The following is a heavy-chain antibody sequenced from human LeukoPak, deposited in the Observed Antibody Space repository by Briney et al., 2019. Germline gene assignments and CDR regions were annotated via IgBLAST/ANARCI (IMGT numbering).Heavy chain of an antibody. J-gene: IGHJ6*02. CDR3: ASSPYFDWLPRYYYYGMDV. CDR1: GYTFTSYD. Sequence: ASVKVSCKASGYTFTSYDINWVRQATGQGLEWMGWMNPSSGNTGYAQKFQGRVTMTRNTSISTAYMELSSLRSEDTAVYYCASSPYFDWLPRYYYYGMDVWGQGTTVTVSS. CDR2: MNPSSGNT. V-gene: IGHV1-8*01. D-gene: IGHD3-9*01.